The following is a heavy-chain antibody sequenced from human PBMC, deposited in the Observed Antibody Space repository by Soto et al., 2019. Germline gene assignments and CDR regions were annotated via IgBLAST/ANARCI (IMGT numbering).Heavy chain of an antibody. CDR3: TTEHTYYDFWSGYYFRAFDI. D-gene: IGHD3-3*01. Sequence: PGGSLRLSCAASVFTFSNAWMNWVRQAPGKGLEWVGRIKSKTDGGTTDYAAPVKGRFTISRDDSKNTLYLQMNSLKTEDTAVYYCTTEHTYYDFWSGYYFRAFDIWGQGTMVTVSS. CDR1: VFTFSNAW. J-gene: IGHJ3*02. CDR2: IKSKTDGGTT. V-gene: IGHV3-15*07.